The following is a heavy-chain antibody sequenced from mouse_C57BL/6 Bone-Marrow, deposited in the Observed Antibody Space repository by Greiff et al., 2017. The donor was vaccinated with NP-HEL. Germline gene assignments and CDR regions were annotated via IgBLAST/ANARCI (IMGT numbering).Heavy chain of an antibody. CDR1: GFTFSSYA. Sequence: DVMLVESGGGLVKPGGSLKLSCAASGFTFSSYAMSWVRQTPEKRLEWVATISDGGSYTYYPDNVKGRFTISRDNAKNNLYLQMSHLKSEDTAMYYCARVYDYDGGGSGLYYFDYWGQGTTLTVSS. J-gene: IGHJ2*01. CDR3: ARVYDYDGGGSGLYYFDY. D-gene: IGHD2-4*01. CDR2: ISDGGSYT. V-gene: IGHV5-4*03.